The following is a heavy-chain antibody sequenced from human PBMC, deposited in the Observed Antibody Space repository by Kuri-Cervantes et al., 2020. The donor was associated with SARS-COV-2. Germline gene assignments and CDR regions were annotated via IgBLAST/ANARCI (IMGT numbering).Heavy chain of an antibody. CDR2: ISSSSYI. CDR1: AFTFSSYR. CDR3: ARGKSRENPDVLDY. D-gene: IGHD5-24*01. Sequence: VGSLRLSCAASAFTFSSYRMNCVRQAPGKWLEWVSSISSSSYIYYADSVMVRFTISRDNAKNSLYLQMNSIRAEDTPVYYCARGKSRENPDVLDYWGQGTLVTVSS. J-gene: IGHJ4*02. V-gene: IGHV3-21*01.